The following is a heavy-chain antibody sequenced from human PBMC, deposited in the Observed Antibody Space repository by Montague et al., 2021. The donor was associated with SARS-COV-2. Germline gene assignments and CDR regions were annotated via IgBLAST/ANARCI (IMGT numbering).Heavy chain of an antibody. V-gene: IGHV4-34*01. CDR2: INHSANT. Sequence: SETLSLTCAVHGGSLSGYYWSWIRQPPEKGLEWIGEINHSANTKYNPSLKSPVTISIDTSKNQFSLKMTSVTAADTATYYCASGIYPSGRYYNRYYYGVDIWGQGTTVIVSS. J-gene: IGHJ6*02. CDR1: GGSLSGYY. D-gene: IGHD3-10*01. CDR3: ASGIYPSGRYYNRYYYGVDI.